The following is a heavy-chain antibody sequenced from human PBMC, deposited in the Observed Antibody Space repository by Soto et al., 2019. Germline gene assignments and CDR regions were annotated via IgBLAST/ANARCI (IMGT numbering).Heavy chain of an antibody. V-gene: IGHV4-34*01. J-gene: IGHJ4*02. CDR3: ARGRGYSYGFPFDY. D-gene: IGHD5-18*01. CDR1: GGSFSGYY. Sequence: PSETLSITCAVYGGSFSGYYWSWIRQPPGKGLEWIGEINHSGSTNYNPSLKSRVTISVDTSKNQFSLKLSSVTAADTAVYYCARGRGYSYGFPFDYWGQGTLVPGSS. CDR2: INHSGST.